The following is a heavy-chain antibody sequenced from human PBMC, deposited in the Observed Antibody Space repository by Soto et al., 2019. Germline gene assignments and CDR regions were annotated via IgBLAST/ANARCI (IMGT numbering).Heavy chain of an antibody. CDR2: IIPILGIA. CDR1: GGTFSSYT. J-gene: IGHJ3*02. V-gene: IGHV1-69*04. D-gene: IGHD2-15*01. CDR3: AREIGGSRRIAFDI. Sequence: ASVKVSCKASGGTFSSYTISWVRQAPGQGLEWMGRIIPILGIANYAQKFQGRVTITADKSTSTAYMELSSLRSEDTAVYYCAREIGGSRRIAFDIWGQGTMVTVSS.